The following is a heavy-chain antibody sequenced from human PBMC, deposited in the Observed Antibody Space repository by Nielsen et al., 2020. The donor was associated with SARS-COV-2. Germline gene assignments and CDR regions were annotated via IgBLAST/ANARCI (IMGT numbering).Heavy chain of an antibody. D-gene: IGHD6-13*01. Sequence: GESLKISCEASGYRFTSYWIAWVRQMPGKGLEWMGVVYPGDSDTRYSPSFQGQVIISFDKSITTAYLQWNSLQASDSAMYYCARLQSSTGGGMDVWGQGTAVTVSS. CDR1: GYRFTSYW. V-gene: IGHV5-51*01. CDR3: ARLQSSTGGGMDV. J-gene: IGHJ6*02. CDR2: VYPGDSDT.